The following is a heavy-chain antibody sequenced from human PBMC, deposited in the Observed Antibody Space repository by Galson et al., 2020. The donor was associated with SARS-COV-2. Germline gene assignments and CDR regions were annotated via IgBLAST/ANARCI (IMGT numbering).Heavy chain of an antibody. CDR2: IYTSGST. D-gene: IGHD2-2*01. J-gene: IGHJ6*02. CDR3: AWTSYCSSTSCLWDV. Sequence: SQTLSLTCTVSGGSISSGSYYWSWIRQPAGKGLEWIGRIYTSGSTNYNPSLKSRVTISVDTSKNQFSLELSSVTAADTAVYYCAWTSYCSSTSCLWDVWGQGTTVTVSS. V-gene: IGHV4-61*02. CDR1: GGSISSGSYY.